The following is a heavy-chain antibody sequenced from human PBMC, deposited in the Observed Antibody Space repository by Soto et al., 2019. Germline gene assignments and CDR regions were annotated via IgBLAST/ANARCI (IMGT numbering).Heavy chain of an antibody. J-gene: IGHJ4*02. CDR2: IIPIFGTA. D-gene: IGHD5-12*01. CDR1: GGTFSSYA. CDR3: AREGGYPGGLSFDY. V-gene: IGHV1-69*01. Sequence: QVQLVQSGAEVKKPGSSVKVSCKASGGTFSSYAISWVRQAPGQGLEWMGGIIPIFGTANYAQKFQGRVTISAGESTSTGYMELSSLGSEDTAVYYCAREGGYPGGLSFDYWGQGTLVTVSS.